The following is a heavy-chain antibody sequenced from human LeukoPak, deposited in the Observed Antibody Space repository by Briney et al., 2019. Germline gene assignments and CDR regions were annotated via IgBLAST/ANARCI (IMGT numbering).Heavy chain of an antibody. CDR2: IYSRGST. J-gene: IGHJ5*02. D-gene: IGHD1/OR15-1a*01. Sequence: SETLSLTCTVSGGSISSYYWSWLRQPPGKGLEWIAYIYSRGSTTHNPSLKSRVTTSVDTSKSQFSLKLNSVTAADTAVYYCARDIGTSGRGWFDPWGQGTRVIVSS. V-gene: IGHV4-59*01. CDR3: ARDIGTSGRGWFDP. CDR1: GGSISSYY.